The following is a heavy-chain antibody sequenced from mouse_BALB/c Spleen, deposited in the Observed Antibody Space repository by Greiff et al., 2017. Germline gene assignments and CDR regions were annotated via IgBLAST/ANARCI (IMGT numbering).Heavy chain of an antibody. D-gene: IGHD2-3*01. CDR1: GYTFSSYW. Sequence: QVQLQQSGAELMKPGASVKISCKATGYTFSSYWIEWVKQRPGHGLEWIGEILPGSGSTNYNEKFKGKATFTADTSSNTAYMQLSSLTSEDSAVYYCARLRGYGYDGPWGQGTTLTVSS. V-gene: IGHV1-9*01. CDR3: ARLRGYGYDGP. J-gene: IGHJ2*01. CDR2: ILPGSGST.